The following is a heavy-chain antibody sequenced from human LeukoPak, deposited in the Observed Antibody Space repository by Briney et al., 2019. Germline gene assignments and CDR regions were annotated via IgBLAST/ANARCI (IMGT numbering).Heavy chain of an antibody. CDR2: IYYSGST. Sequence: SETLSLTCTVSGGSISSSSYYWGWIRQPPGKGLEWIGCIYYSGSTYYNPSLKSRVTISVDTSKSQFSLKLSSVTAADTAVYYCARPDLGHYGSGSSFDPWGQGTLVTVSS. CDR1: GGSISSSSYY. J-gene: IGHJ5*02. V-gene: IGHV4-39*01. D-gene: IGHD3-10*01. CDR3: ARPDLGHYGSGSSFDP.